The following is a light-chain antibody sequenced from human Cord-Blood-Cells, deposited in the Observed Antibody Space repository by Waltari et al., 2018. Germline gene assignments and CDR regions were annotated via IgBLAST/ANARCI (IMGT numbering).Light chain of an antibody. CDR2: GAS. CDR3: QQYGSSPLT. J-gene: IGKJ4*01. Sequence: ELVLTQSPESLSLSPGERATLSCRASQSVSSSYLAWYKQKPGQAPKLLIYGASSRATGIPDRFSGSGSGTDLTLTISRLEPEDFAVYYCQQYGSSPLTFGGGTKVEIK. CDR1: QSVSSSY. V-gene: IGKV3-20*01.